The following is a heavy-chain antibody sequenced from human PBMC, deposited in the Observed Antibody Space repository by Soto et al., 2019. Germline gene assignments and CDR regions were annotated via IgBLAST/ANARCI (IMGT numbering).Heavy chain of an antibody. CDR3: ARDTSDTAMGGKFDY. CDR2: ISYDGSNK. CDR1: GFTFSSYA. Sequence: GGSLRLSCAASGFTFSSYAMHWVRQAPGKGLEWVAVISYDGSNKYYADSVKGRFTISRDNSKNTLYLQMNSLRAEDTAVYYCARDTSDTAMGGKFDYWGQGTLVTVSS. V-gene: IGHV3-30-3*01. J-gene: IGHJ4*02. D-gene: IGHD5-18*01.